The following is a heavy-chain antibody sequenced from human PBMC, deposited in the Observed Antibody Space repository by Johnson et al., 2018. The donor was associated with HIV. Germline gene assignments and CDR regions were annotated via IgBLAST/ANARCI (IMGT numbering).Heavy chain of an antibody. Sequence: EQLVESGGGVVQPGGSLRLSCAASGFTFSSYWMSWVRQAPGKGLEWVANIKQDGSETYYGDSVKGRFTISRDNAKNSLYLQMNSLRVEDTAMYYCVRDFGHWDDAFDFWGQGTMVTVSS. D-gene: IGHD7-27*01. CDR1: GFTFSSYW. V-gene: IGHV3-7*05. CDR2: IKQDGSET. CDR3: VRDFGHWDDAFDF. J-gene: IGHJ3*01.